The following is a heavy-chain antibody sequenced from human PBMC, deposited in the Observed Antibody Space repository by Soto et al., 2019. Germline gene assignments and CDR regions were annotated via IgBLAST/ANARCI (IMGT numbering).Heavy chain of an antibody. CDR2: ISSDSGDT. D-gene: IGHD3-22*01. Sequence: QVHLVQSGAEVRKPGASVKVSCKTSGYTFTDYYLHWVRQAPGQGLEWMGWISSDSGDTSYAQKFQGRVTVTRDTSLSTAYMDLRSLRSDDTAVYYCARVTYYYDTTGGYWGQGTLVTVS. J-gene: IGHJ4*02. CDR3: ARVTYYYDTTGGY. V-gene: IGHV1-2*02. CDR1: GYTFTDYY.